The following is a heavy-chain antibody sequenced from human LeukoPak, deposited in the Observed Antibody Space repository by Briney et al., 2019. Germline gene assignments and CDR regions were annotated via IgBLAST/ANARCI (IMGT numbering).Heavy chain of an antibody. CDR3: ARPVAVAGSYYFDS. V-gene: IGHV4-39*01. Sequence: PSETLSLTCTVSGGSVSSSSYYWGWIRQPPGKGLEWTGSIYYSGSTYYNPSLKSRVTISIDTSKNQFSLKLSSVSAADTAVYYCARPVAVAGSYYFDSWGQGTLVTVSS. CDR1: GGSVSSSSYY. D-gene: IGHD6-13*01. CDR2: IYYSGST. J-gene: IGHJ4*02.